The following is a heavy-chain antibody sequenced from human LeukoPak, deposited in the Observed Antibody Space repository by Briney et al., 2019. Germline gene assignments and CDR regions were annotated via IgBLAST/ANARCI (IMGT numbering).Heavy chain of an antibody. J-gene: IGHJ4*02. V-gene: IGHV3-30*02. D-gene: IGHD4-11*01. CDR3: VRAQRMTTAAPYEFDY. CDR2: IRYDGTEK. CDR1: GFTFRDYG. Sequence: GGSLRLSCGASGFTFRDYGMHWVRQAPGKGLEWVAFIRYDGTEKYYGDSVKGRFTISRDNAKNSLYLQMNSLRAEDTAVYYCVRAQRMTTAAPYEFDYWGQGTLVTVSS.